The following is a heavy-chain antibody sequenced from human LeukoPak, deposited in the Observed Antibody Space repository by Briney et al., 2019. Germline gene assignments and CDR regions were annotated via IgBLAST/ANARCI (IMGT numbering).Heavy chain of an antibody. CDR3: ASRWYFDL. CDR1: GFIFSDYL. V-gene: IGHV3-30*10. Sequence: GGSLRLSCAASGFIFSDYLMHWVRQAPGRGLEWVAVISNDARNEYHIGSVKGRFSISRDNSKNTLYLQMNNLGAEDTAVYYCASRWYFDLWGRGTLVTVSS. CDR2: ISNDARNE. J-gene: IGHJ2*01.